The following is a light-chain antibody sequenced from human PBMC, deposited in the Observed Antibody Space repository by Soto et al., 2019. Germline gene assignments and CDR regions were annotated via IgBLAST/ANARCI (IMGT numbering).Light chain of an antibody. CDR3: AAWDYGLNAPV. V-gene: IGLV1-44*01. Sequence: QSVLTQPPSASGTPGQRVTISCSGSSSNIGSNAENWYQHLPGTAPNLLIYSNDKRPSGVPDRYSGSKSGTSASLAISGPQLEDEADYYCAAWDYGLNAPVFGGGTKLTVL. CDR2: SND. CDR1: SSNIGSNA. J-gene: IGLJ3*02.